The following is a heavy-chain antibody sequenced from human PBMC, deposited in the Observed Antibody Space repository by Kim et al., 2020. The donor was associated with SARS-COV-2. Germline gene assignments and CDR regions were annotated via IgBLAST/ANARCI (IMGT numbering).Heavy chain of an antibody. CDR3: ARDSSGGSFDY. CDR1: GGSISSGGYY. Sequence: SETLSLTCTVSGGSISSGGYYWIWIRQHPGKGREWIGYIYDSGSTYYNPSLKSRVTISVDTSKNQLSLKLRSVTAADTGVYYCARDSSGGSFDYWGQGTLGTVSS. V-gene: IGHV4-31*03. J-gene: IGHJ4*02. D-gene: IGHD3-10*01. CDR2: IYDSGST.